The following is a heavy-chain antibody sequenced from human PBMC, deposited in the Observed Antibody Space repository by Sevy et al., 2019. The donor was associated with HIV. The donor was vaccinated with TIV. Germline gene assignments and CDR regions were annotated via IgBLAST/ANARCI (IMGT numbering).Heavy chain of an antibody. Sequence: ASVKVSCKASGYTFTSYDINWVRQATGQGLEWMGWMNPNSGNTGYAQKFQGRVTMTRNTSISTAYMELSSLRSGDTAVYYCALISLDSSGYYYTRPDFDYWGQGTLVTVSS. CDR3: ALISLDSSGYYYTRPDFDY. J-gene: IGHJ4*02. CDR1: GYTFTSYD. V-gene: IGHV1-8*01. D-gene: IGHD3-22*01. CDR2: MNPNSGNT.